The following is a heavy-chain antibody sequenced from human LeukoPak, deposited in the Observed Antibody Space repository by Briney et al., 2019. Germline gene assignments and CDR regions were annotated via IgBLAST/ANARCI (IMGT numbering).Heavy chain of an antibody. D-gene: IGHD3-10*01. CDR3: ARDRGGSGVGAGAFDI. CDR2: TYYRSKWYN. Sequence: SQTISLTCAISGDSVSSNSAAWNWIRQSPSRGLEWLGRTYYRSKWYNDYAVSVKSRITINPDTSKNQFSLQLNSVTPEDTAVYYCARDRGGSGVGAGAFDIRGQGTMVTVSS. J-gene: IGHJ3*02. V-gene: IGHV6-1*01. CDR1: GDSVSSNSAA.